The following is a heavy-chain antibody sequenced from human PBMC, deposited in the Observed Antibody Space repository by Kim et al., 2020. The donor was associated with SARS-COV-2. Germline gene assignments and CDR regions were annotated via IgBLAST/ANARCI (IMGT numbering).Heavy chain of an antibody. V-gene: IGHV3-30*18. D-gene: IGHD3-16*01. J-gene: IGHJ4*02. CDR1: GFTFNNLG. Sequence: GGSLRLSCAASGFTFNNLGMHWVRQAPGKGLEWVALISYDGNNKYYADSVRGRFTISRDNSKNTLYLQMNSLRPEDTAVYYCAKDLGLLHPICFDHWGKGPRDPVPS. CDR2: ISYDGNNK. CDR3: AKDLGLLHPICFDH.